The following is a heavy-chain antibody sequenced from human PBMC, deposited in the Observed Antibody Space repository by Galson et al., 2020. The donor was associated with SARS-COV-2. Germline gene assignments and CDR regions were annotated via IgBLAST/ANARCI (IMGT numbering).Heavy chain of an antibody. V-gene: IGHV3-33*07. CDR1: GFTLRSYD. CDR2: IWHDGSNE. J-gene: IGHJ2*01. Sequence: TGGPLRRSCAASGFTLRSYDMSWVRQTPGKGLEGVAIIWHDGSNEYYVDSVKGRFTIPRDNSKNTVPRQVSSLRAEDTALYYRPRCLAGTWFFELWGRGTLVTVSS. D-gene: IGHD1-7*01. CDR3: PRCLAGTWFFEL.